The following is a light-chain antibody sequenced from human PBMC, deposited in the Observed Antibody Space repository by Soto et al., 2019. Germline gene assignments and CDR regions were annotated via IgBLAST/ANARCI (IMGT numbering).Light chain of an antibody. CDR1: SSDVGGYKY. V-gene: IGLV2-14*01. CDR3: GSYTSSDTPYV. CDR2: VVS. J-gene: IGLJ1*01. Sequence: QSALTQPASVSGSPGQSITISCTGTSSDVGGYKYVSWYQQHPDKAPKLLIYVVSNRPSGVSNRFSGSKSGNTASLTISGLQDEDEADYYCGSYTSSDTPYVFGTGTKLTVL.